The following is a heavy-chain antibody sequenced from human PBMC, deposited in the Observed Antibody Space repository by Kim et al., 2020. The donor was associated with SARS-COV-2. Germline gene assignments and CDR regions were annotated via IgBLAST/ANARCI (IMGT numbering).Heavy chain of an antibody. D-gene: IGHD3-3*01. J-gene: IGHJ4*02. CDR2: IYYSGST. V-gene: IGHV4-59*01. Sequence: SETLSLTCTVSGGSISSYYWSWIRQPPGKGLEWIGYIYYSGSTNYNPSLKSRVTISVDTSKNQFSLKLSSVTAADTAVYYCARGEWPTYYFDYWGQGTLV. CDR3: ARGEWPTYYFDY. CDR1: GGSISSYY.